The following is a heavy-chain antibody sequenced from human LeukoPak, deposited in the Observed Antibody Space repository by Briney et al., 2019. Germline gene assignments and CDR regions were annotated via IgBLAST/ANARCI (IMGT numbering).Heavy chain of an antibody. CDR1: GGSFSGYY. CDR2: INHSGST. V-gene: IGHV4-34*01. Sequence: PSETLSLTCAVYGGSFSGYYWSWIRQPPGKGLEWIGEINHSGSTNYNPSLKSRVTISVDTSKNQFSLKLSSVTAAETAVYYCARARGAVAGPYYFDYWGQGTLVTVSS. CDR3: ARARGAVAGPYYFDY. J-gene: IGHJ4*02. D-gene: IGHD6-19*01.